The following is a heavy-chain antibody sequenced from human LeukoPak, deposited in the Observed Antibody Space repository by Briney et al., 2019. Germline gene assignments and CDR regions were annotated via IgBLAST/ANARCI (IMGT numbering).Heavy chain of an antibody. CDR2: IYHSGST. J-gene: IGHJ6*04. D-gene: IGHD3-9*01. CDR3: ASIFGGDGFDY. Sequence: SETLSLTCAVSGGSISSGGYSWSWIRQPPGKGLEWIGYIYHSGSTYYNPSLKSRVTISVDRSKNQFSLKLSSVTAADTAVYYCASIFGGDGFDYWGKGTTVTVSS. V-gene: IGHV4-30-2*01. CDR1: GGSISSGGYS.